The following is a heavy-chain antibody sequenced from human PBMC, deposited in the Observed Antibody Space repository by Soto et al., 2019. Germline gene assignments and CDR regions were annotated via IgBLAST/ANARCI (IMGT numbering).Heavy chain of an antibody. V-gene: IGHV3-64*01. Sequence: EVQLVESGGSLAQPGGSLRLSCAASGFTLSSHAMDWVHQAPGKGLEYVSCISSNGIGTYYANSVKGRFTISRDNSKNTVYLQMDSLRPEDIAVYYCARRARADYYFMDVWGKGTTVTVS. CDR1: GFTLSSHA. CDR2: ISSNGIGT. D-gene: IGHD6-6*01. J-gene: IGHJ6*03. CDR3: ARRARADYYFMDV.